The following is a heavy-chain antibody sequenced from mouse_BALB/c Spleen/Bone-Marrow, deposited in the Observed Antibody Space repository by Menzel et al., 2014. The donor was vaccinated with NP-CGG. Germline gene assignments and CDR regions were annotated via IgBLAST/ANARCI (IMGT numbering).Heavy chain of an antibody. V-gene: IGHV1-12*01. CDR1: GYTFTSYN. D-gene: IGHD3-1*01. Sequence: LQESGAELVRPGASVKMSCKASGYTFTSYNMHWVKQTPGQGLEWIGYIYPGNGGINYNQKFKGKATLTADTSSSTGCMQSSSVTSEDSAVYFCGRGNAGVDYWGQGTTRTGSS. CDR3: GRGNAGVDY. CDR2: IYPGNGGI. J-gene: IGHJ2*01.